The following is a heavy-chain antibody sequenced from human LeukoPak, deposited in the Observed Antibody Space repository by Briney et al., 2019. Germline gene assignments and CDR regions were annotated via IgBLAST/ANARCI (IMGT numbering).Heavy chain of an antibody. V-gene: IGHV3-74*01. CDR2: INTDGSST. CDR3: ARKYSSSWYNYGMDV. CDR1: GFTFSSSW. J-gene: IGHJ6*02. Sequence: PGGSLRLSCAASGFTFSSSWMHWVRQAPGKGLVWVSRINTDGSSTSYADSVKGRFTISRENAENSLYLQMNSLRAGGTAVYYCARKYSSSWYNYGMDVWGQGTTVTVSS. D-gene: IGHD6-13*01.